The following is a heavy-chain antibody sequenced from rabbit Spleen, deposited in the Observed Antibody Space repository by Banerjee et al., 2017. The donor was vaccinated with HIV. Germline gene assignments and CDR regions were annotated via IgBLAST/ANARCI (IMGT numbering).Heavy chain of an antibody. J-gene: IGHJ4*01. V-gene: IGHV1S47*01. CDR1: GFDINSYG. CDR2: IDPLFGTT. D-gene: IGHD1-1*01. Sequence: QEQLMESGGGLVQPGGSLKLSCKASGFDINSYGVSWVRQAPGKGLEWIGYIDPLFGTTYYANWVNGRFTISSHNAQNTLYLQLNSLTAADTATYFCVRGASSSGYYSLWGPGTLVTVS. CDR3: VRGASSSGYYSL.